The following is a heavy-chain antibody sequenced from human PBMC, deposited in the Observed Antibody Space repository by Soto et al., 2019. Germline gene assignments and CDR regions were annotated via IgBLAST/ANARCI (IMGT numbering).Heavy chain of an antibody. V-gene: IGHV3-33*05. J-gene: IGHJ3*02. CDR3: AKDQPLYGDYGDAFDI. CDR2: ISYDGGKK. CDR1: GLIFSIYG. Sequence: GGSLRLSCVVPGLIFSIYGMHWVRQAPSKGLEWVADISYDGGKKHYADSVKGRFTVSRDNSKNTLYLQMNSLRAEDTAVYYCAKDQPLYGDYGDAFDIWGQGTMVTVS. D-gene: IGHD4-17*01.